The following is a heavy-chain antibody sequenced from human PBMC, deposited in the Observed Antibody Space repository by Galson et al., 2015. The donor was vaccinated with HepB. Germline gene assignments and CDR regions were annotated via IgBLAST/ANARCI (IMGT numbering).Heavy chain of an antibody. Sequence: SLRLSCAGSEFTFSSYWMHWVRQAPGKGLEWVAHINPDGSEEYYAASLKGRFTISRDNAKNSLYLQMDSLRAKDTAVYYWARMISLVRGIITRPDYYYGMDVWGQGTTVTVAS. D-gene: IGHD3-10*01. CDR2: INPDGSEE. CDR1: EFTFSSYW. J-gene: IGHJ6*02. CDR3: ARMISLVRGIITRPDYYYGMDV. V-gene: IGHV3-7*03.